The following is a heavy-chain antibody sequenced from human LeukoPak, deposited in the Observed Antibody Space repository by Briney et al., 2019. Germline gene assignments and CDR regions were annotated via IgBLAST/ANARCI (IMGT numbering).Heavy chain of an antibody. Sequence: VASVKVSCKASGFTFSTSAVQWVRQARGQRLEWIGWIIVGTGQTNYAQSLQGRVTITRDTSASTAYMELSSLRSEDTAVYYCARADTAMANFDYWGQGTLVTVSS. D-gene: IGHD5-18*01. CDR2: IIVGTGQT. J-gene: IGHJ4*02. CDR1: GFTFSTSA. V-gene: IGHV1-58*01. CDR3: ARADTAMANFDY.